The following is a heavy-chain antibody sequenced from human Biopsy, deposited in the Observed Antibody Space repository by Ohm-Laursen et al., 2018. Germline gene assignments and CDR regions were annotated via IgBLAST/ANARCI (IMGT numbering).Heavy chain of an antibody. V-gene: IGHV1-2*02. CDR2: INAKTGDT. J-gene: IGHJ5*02. Sequence: SLKVSCKASGYTFTGYPVHWVRQAPGQGLEWMGWINAKTGDTNYAQKFQGRVTMTRDTSISTAYVDLSSLRSDDTAVYYCTRGGYYYDSLAYYYWFDPWGQGTLVTVSS. CDR1: GYTFTGYP. D-gene: IGHD3-22*01. CDR3: TRGGYYYDSLAYYYWFDP.